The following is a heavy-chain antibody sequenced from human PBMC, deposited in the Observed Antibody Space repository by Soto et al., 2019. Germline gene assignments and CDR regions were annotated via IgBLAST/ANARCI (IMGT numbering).Heavy chain of an antibody. CDR3: ARGYGYCSSTSCYYYYGMDV. Sequence: QVQLQESGPGLVKPSETLSLTCTVSGGSISSYYWSWIRQPPGKGLEWIGYIYYSGSTNYNPSLKSRVTLSVDTSKNQFSLKLSSVTAADTAVYYCARGYGYCSSTSCYYYYGMDVWGQGTTVTVSS. CDR1: GGSISSYY. CDR2: IYYSGST. J-gene: IGHJ6*02. D-gene: IGHD2-2*03. V-gene: IGHV4-59*01.